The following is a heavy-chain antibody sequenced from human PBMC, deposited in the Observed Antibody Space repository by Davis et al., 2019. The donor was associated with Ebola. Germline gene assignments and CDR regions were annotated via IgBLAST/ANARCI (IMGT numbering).Heavy chain of an antibody. Sequence: KVSCKGSGYSFTTYWIAWVRQTPAKGLERMGIIYPGDSDTRYSPSFQGQVTISADKSISTAYLQWSSLKASDTAMYYCARLGASLYYYGMDVWGKGTTVTVSS. V-gene: IGHV5-51*01. CDR2: IYPGDSDT. D-gene: IGHD4/OR15-4a*01. J-gene: IGHJ6*04. CDR3: ARLGASLYYYGMDV. CDR1: GYSFTTYW.